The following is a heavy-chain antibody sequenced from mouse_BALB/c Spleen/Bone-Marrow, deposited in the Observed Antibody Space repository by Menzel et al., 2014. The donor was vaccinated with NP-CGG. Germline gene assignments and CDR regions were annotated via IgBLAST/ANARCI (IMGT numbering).Heavy chain of an antibody. CDR3: ARRGDGYYAWFAY. Sequence: EVKLMESGAELVKPGASVKLSCTASGFNIKDTYLHWVKQRPEQGLAWIGRIDPASGTTKYDPKFQGKATITAETSSNTAYVQLSSLTSEDTAVYYCARRGDGYYAWFAYWGQGTLVTVSA. D-gene: IGHD2-3*01. J-gene: IGHJ3*01. CDR1: GFNIKDTY. V-gene: IGHV14-3*02. CDR2: IDPASGTT.